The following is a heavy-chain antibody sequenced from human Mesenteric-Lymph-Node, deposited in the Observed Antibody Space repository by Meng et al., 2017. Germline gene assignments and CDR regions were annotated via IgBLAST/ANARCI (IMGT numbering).Heavy chain of an antibody. CDR2: IYSTVST. J-gene: IGHJ4*02. D-gene: IGHD2-15*01. CDR3: ARRVLGGGSQEV. V-gene: IGHV4-59*01. CDR1: GGSFSNYY. Sequence: SETLSLTCAVYGGSFSNYYWSWIRQPPGKGLEWIAYIYSTVSTNYNPSLKSRVTISADTSNNQFSLRLTSVTAADTAVYYCARRVLGGGSQEVWGQGTPVTVSS.